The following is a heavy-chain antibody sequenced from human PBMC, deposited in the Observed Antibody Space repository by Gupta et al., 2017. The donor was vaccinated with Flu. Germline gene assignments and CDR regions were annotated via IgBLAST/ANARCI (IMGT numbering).Heavy chain of an antibody. CDR3: VRTPSIAGWFFDL. CDR2: INPYSGST. Sequence: QVQLVQSGDEVKKPGASVKVSCKASGYTFTDYYIHWVRQAPGQGPEWMAWINPYSGSTFYAQKFQGRLTLSTDASIHTAYMDLTSLSSDDTAVYFCVRTPSIAGWFFDLWGRGTLVTVSS. V-gene: IGHV1-2*02. D-gene: IGHD2/OR15-2a*01. J-gene: IGHJ2*01. CDR1: GYTFTDYY.